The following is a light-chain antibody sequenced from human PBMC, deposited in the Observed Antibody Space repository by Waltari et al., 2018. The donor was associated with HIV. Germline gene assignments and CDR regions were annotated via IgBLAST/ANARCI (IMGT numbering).Light chain of an antibody. J-gene: IGKJ3*01. CDR3: EQIYTFPLFT. V-gene: IGKV1-39*01. Sequence: DIQLTQSPSPLSAFVGDRVTITCRASQTIGDYVNWYQQKPGEPPKLLIYSTTSLQPRVPSRFSGSGSGTDFALTISSLQSEDFATYYCEQIYTFPLFTFGPGTKVDIK. CDR2: STT. CDR1: QTIGDY.